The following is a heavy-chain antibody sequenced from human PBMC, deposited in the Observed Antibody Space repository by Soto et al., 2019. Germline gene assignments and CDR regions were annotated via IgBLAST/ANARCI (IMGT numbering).Heavy chain of an antibody. CDR1: GFTVSSNY. CDR3: ARGDSPTYHYDSSRSLDY. CDR2: IYSGGST. D-gene: IGHD3-22*01. V-gene: IGHV3-53*01. J-gene: IGHJ4*02. Sequence: GLSLRLSCAASGFTVSSNYMSWVRQAPGKGLEWVSVIYSGGSTYYADSVKGRFTISRDNSKNTLYLQMNSLRAEDTAVYYCARGDSPTYHYDSSRSLDYWGQGTLVTVSP.